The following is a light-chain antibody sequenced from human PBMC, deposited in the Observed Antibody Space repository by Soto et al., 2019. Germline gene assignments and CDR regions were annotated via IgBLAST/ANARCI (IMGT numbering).Light chain of an antibody. V-gene: IGLV2-8*01. Sequence: QSALTQPPSASGSPGQSVTISCTGTSSDVGGYKYVSWYQQHPGKAPKLMIYEVSKRPSGVPDRFSGSKSGNTASLTVSGLQAEDEADYYCAAWDDSLNGWVFGGGTQLTVL. CDR3: AAWDDSLNGWV. CDR2: EVS. J-gene: IGLJ3*02. CDR1: SSDVGGYKY.